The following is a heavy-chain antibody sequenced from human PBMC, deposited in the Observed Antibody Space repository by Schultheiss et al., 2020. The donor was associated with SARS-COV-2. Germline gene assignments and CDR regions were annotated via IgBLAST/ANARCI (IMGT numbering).Heavy chain of an antibody. CDR2: INHSGST. D-gene: IGHD5-18*01. CDR3: ARRDTAMADFDY. Sequence: SETLSLTCAVYGGSFSGYYWSWIRQPPGKGLEWIGEINHSGSTNYNPSLKSRVTISVDTSKNQFSLKLSSVTAADTAVYYCARRDTAMADFDYWGQGTLVTVSS. CDR1: GGSFSGYY. J-gene: IGHJ4*02. V-gene: IGHV4-34*01.